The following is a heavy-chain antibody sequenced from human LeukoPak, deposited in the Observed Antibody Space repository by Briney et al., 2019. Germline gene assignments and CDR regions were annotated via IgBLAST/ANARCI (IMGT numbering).Heavy chain of an antibody. CDR3: ARGPRTRFDY. CDR2: INHSGST. CDR1: GGSFSGYY. V-gene: IGHV4-34*01. J-gene: IGHJ4*02. Sequence: SETLSLTCAVYGGSFSGYYWSWIRQPPGKGLEWIGEINHSGSTNYNPSLKSRVTISVDTSKNQFSLKLRSVTAADTAVYYCARGPRTRFDYWGQGTLVTVSS.